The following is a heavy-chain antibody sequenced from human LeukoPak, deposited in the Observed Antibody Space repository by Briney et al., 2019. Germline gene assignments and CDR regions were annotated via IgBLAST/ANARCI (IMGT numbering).Heavy chain of an antibody. J-gene: IGHJ4*02. Sequence: GGSLRLSCEGSGFTFSRHGMHWVRQAPGKGLEWVAVISNEGNYKYYGDSVKGRFAISRDNFKNTTYLQMNYLRPENTAVYFCAKGGHYLFDYWGQGALVTVSS. CDR2: ISNEGNYK. CDR1: GFTFSRHG. D-gene: IGHD3-10*01. CDR3: AKGGHYLFDY. V-gene: IGHV3-30*18.